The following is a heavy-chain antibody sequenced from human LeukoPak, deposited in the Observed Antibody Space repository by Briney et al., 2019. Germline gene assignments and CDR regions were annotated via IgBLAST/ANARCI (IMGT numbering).Heavy chain of an antibody. CDR1: GGSFSGYY. CDR2: INHSGST. D-gene: IGHD6-19*01. V-gene: IGHV4-34*01. Sequence: SETLSLTCAVYGGSFSGYYWSWIRQPPGKGLEWIGEINHSGSTNYNPSLKSRVTISVDTSKNQFSLKLSSVTAADTAVYYCARILSSGYFRYVDYWGQGILVTVSS. CDR3: ARILSSGYFRYVDY. J-gene: IGHJ4*02.